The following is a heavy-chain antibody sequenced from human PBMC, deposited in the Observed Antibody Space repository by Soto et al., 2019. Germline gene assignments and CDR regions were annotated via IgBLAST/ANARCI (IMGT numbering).Heavy chain of an antibody. CDR2: IYHSGST. CDR3: ARVNRGYSYGYYFDY. CDR1: GGSISSYY. Sequence: SETLSLTCTVSGGSISSYYWSWIRQPPGKGLEWIGYIYHSGSTNYNPSLKSRVTISVDTSKNQFSLKLSSVTAADTAVYYCARVNRGYSYGYYFDYWGQGTLVTVSS. J-gene: IGHJ4*02. V-gene: IGHV4-59*01. D-gene: IGHD5-18*01.